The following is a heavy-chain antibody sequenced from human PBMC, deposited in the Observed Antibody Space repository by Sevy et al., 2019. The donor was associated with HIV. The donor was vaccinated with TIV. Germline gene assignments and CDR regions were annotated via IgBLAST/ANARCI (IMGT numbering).Heavy chain of an antibody. V-gene: IGHV1-3*04. CDR3: ARDHAGSVEFYFDH. CDR2: TATDTGDT. J-gene: IGHJ4*02. CDR1: GYTFNRHG. Sequence: ASVKVSCKASGYTFNRHGLHWVRQAPAQGLEWMGWTATDTGDTRYSQKFQGRLTITTDTSASTLYMELSSLTSEDTAVYYCARDHAGSVEFYFDHWGQGTLVTDSS.